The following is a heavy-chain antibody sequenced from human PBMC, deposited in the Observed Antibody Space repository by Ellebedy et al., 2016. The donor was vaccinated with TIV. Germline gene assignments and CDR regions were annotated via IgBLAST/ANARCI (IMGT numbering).Heavy chain of an antibody. Sequence: AASVKVSCKASGYTFTSYGISWMRQAPGQGLEWMGWINPNSGVTIFAQKFRGRVSMTRDSSISTIYMELSSLTSDDTAVYFCARTLGYCSDLSCPGMDVWGQGTTVTVSS. CDR1: GYTFTSYG. J-gene: IGHJ6*02. D-gene: IGHD2-15*01. V-gene: IGHV1-2*02. CDR3: ARTLGYCSDLSCPGMDV. CDR2: INPNSGVT.